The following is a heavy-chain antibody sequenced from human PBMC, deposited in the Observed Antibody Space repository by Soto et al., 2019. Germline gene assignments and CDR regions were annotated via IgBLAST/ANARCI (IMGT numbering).Heavy chain of an antibody. Sequence: QVQLVESGGGVVQPGRSLRLSCAASGFTFSSYAMHWVRQAPGKGLEWVAVISYDGSNKYYADSVKGRFTISSDNSKNTLYLQMNSLRAEDTAVYYCASEPGIAVAGTGGTDYWGQGTLVTVSS. CDR2: ISYDGSNK. D-gene: IGHD6-19*01. CDR1: GFTFSSYA. CDR3: ASEPGIAVAGTGGTDY. V-gene: IGHV3-30-3*01. J-gene: IGHJ4*02.